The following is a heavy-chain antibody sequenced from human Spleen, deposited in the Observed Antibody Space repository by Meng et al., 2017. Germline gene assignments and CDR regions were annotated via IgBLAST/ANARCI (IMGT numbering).Heavy chain of an antibody. CDR2: INPKNGGT. CDR3: ARTQCSGGVCYSSDY. J-gene: IGHJ4*02. CDR1: GYTFTNYY. D-gene: IGHD2-15*01. Sequence: ASVKVSCKASGYTFTNYYLHWVRQAPGQGLEWVGRINPKNGGTNSAQRFQGRVTMTGDTSISTAYMELTRLTSDDTATYYCARTQCSGGVCYSSDYWGQGTLVTVSS. V-gene: IGHV1-2*06.